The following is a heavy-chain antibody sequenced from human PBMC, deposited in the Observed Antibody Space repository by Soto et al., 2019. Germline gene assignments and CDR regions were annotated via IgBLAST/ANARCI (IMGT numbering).Heavy chain of an antibody. D-gene: IGHD3-10*01. V-gene: IGHV1-2*04. CDR3: ARDRHGGGMDV. J-gene: IGHJ6*02. Sequence: ASVKVSCKASGYTFTGYYMHWVRQAPGQGLEWMGLFNPNCGGTNYAQKFQGWVTMTRDTSISTAYMELSRLRSDDTAVYYCARDRHGGGMDVWGQGTTVTVSS. CDR2: FNPNCGGT. CDR1: GYTFTGYY.